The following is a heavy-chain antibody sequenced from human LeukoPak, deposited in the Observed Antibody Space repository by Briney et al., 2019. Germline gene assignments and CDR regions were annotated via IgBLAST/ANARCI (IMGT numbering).Heavy chain of an antibody. D-gene: IGHD3-22*01. Sequence: GGSLRLSCAASGFTFNTYAMTWVRRAPGKGLEWVSAISGSGGSTYYADSVKGRFTISRDNSKNTLYLQMNSLKTEDTAVYYCVRTESSGLHVFDMWGQGTKVTVSS. CDR3: VRTESSGLHVFDM. J-gene: IGHJ3*02. V-gene: IGHV3-23*01. CDR1: GFTFNTYA. CDR2: ISGSGGST.